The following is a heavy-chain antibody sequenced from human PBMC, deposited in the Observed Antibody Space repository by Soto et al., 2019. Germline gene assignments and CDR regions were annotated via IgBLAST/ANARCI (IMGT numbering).Heavy chain of an antibody. CDR1: GFSLSTSGMC. CDR2: IDWDDDK. Sequence: SGPTLVNPTQTLTLTCTFSGFSLSTSGMCVSWIRQPPGKALEWLVLIDWDDDKYYSTSLKTRLTISKDTSKNQVVLTMTNMDPVDTATYYCARMKGGYSGYDAYYYYYYGMDVWGQGTTVTVSS. CDR3: ARMKGGYSGYDAYYYYYYGMDV. V-gene: IGHV2-70*01. J-gene: IGHJ6*02. D-gene: IGHD5-12*01.